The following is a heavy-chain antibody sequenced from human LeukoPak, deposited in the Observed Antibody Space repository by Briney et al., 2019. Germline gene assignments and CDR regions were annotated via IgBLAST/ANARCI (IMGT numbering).Heavy chain of an antibody. CDR1: GYSISSGYY. CDR3: ARSIFGVVISLYYFDY. CDR2: IYHSGST. D-gene: IGHD3-3*01. J-gene: IGHJ4*02. V-gene: IGHV4-38-2*01. Sequence: SETLSLTCAVSGYSISSGYYWGWIRQPPGKGLEWIGSIYHSGSTYYSPSLESRVTISVDTSKNQFSLKLSSVTAADTAVYYCARSIFGVVISLYYFDYWGQGTLVTVSS.